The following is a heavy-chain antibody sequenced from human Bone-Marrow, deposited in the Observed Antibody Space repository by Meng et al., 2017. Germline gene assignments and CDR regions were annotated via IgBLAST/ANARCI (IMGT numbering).Heavy chain of an antibody. CDR1: GFTFSSYW. CDR3: ARPQQLVLDVYYGMDV. CDR2: IKQDGSSK. D-gene: IGHD6-13*01. V-gene: IGHV3-7*01. J-gene: IGHJ6*02. Sequence: GESLKISCAASGFTFSSYWMSWVRQAPGKGLEWVANIKQDGSSKYYADSVKGRFTISRDNSKNTLYVQMNSLRTEDTAVYYCARPQQLVLDVYYGMDVWGQGTTVTVSS.